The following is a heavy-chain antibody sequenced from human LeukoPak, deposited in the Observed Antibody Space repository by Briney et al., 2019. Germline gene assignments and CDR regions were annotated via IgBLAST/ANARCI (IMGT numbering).Heavy chain of an antibody. J-gene: IGHJ4*02. V-gene: IGHV3-7*01. Sequence: GGSLRLSCVASGFTFSSSWMSWVRQGPGKGPEWVDNMNQDGSRKYYVDSVKGRFTISRDNAKNSLFLQMNGLRDEDTAVYYCTRDSQGSGTYSTDQWGQGTLVTVSS. CDR3: TRDSQGSGTYSTDQ. CDR2: MNQDGSRK. D-gene: IGHD3-10*01. CDR1: GFTFSSSW.